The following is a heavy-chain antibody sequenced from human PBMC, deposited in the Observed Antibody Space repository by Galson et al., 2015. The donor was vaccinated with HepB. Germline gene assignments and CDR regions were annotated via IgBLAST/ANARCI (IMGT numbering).Heavy chain of an antibody. CDR3: VRDDFNDPSLFDF. J-gene: IGHJ4*02. CDR2: IYPGDSDT. V-gene: IGHV5-51*01. CDR1: GYSFTSYW. Sequence: QSGAEVKKPGESLKISCKGSGYSFTSYWIGWVRQMPGKGLEWMGIIYPGDSDTRYSPSFQGQVTISADKSISTAYLQMNSLRVEDTAVYYCVRDDFNDPSLFDFWGQGTLVTVSS. D-gene: IGHD1-1*01.